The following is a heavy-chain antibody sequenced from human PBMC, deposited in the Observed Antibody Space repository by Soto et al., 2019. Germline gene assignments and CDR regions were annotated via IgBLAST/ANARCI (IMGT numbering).Heavy chain of an antibody. J-gene: IGHJ4*02. Sequence: RASVKVSCKASGCTFSSYAISWVRQAPGQGLEWMGGTIPIFGTANYAQKFQGRVTITADESTSTAYMELSSLRSEDTAVYYCASSHQVLYSSEYSSSMGNFDYWGQGTLVTVSS. V-gene: IGHV1-69*13. CDR3: ASSHQVLYSSEYSSSMGNFDY. CDR2: TIPIFGTA. D-gene: IGHD6-6*01. CDR1: GCTFSSYA.